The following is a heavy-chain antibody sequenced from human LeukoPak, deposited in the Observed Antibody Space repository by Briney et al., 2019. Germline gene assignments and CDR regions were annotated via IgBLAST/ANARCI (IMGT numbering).Heavy chain of an antibody. CDR2: IYYSGNT. CDR3: ARRGYYMDV. J-gene: IGHJ6*03. CDR1: GGSISSYY. Sequence: SETLSLTCTVSGGSISSYYWSWIRQPPGKGLEWIGYIYYSGNTNYNPSLKSRVTISVDTSKNQFSLKLSSVTAADTAVYYCARRGYYMDVWGKGITVTVSS. V-gene: IGHV4-59*01.